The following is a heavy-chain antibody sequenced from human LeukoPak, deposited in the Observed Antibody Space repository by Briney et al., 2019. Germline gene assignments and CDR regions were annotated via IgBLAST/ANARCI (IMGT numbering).Heavy chain of an antibody. CDR3: ARVDDMLTGYTD. J-gene: IGHJ4*02. CDR2: ISSSSNYI. Sequence: GGSLRLSCAVSGFTFSSYSMNWVRQAPGKGLEWVSSISSSSNYIYYADSVKGRFTISRDNAKNSLYLQVNSLRAEDTALYYCARVDDMLTGYTDWGQGTLVTVSS. V-gene: IGHV3-21*01. D-gene: IGHD3-9*01. CDR1: GFTFSSYS.